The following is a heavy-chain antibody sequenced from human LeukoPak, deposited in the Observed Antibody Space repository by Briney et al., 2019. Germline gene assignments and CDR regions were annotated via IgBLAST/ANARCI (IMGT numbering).Heavy chain of an antibody. Sequence: GASVKVSCKASGYTFTSYGINWVRQAPGQGLEWMGWISPDNGNTNYAQKVQGRVTMTTDTSTSTAYMELRSLRSDDTAVYYCATCTTTSCYVLNYYYMDVWGKGTTVTVSS. CDR1: GYTFTSYG. CDR2: ISPDNGNT. D-gene: IGHD2-2*01. J-gene: IGHJ6*03. CDR3: ATCTTTSCYVLNYYYMDV. V-gene: IGHV1-18*01.